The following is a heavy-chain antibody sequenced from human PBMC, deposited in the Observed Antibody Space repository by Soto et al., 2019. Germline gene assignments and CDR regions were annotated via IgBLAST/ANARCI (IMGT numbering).Heavy chain of an antibody. D-gene: IGHD3-22*01. CDR1: GYSFTSYW. J-gene: IGHJ3*02. CDR3: ARQSYDSSGSTALDI. CDR2: IYPGDSDT. V-gene: IGHV5-51*01. Sequence: GESLKISCKGSGYSFTSYWIGWARQMPGKGLEWMGIIYPGDSDTRYSPSFQGQVTISADKSISTAYLQWSSLKASDTAMYYCARQSYDSSGSTALDIWGQGTMVTVSS.